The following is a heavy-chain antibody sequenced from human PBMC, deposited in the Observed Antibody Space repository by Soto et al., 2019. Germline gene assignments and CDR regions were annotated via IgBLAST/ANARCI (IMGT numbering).Heavy chain of an antibody. J-gene: IGHJ3*02. V-gene: IGHV3-33*01. D-gene: IGHD5-18*01. CDR1: GFTFSSYG. CDR2: IWYDGSNK. Sequence: GGSLRLSCAASGFTFSSYGMHWVRQAPGKGLEWVAVIWYDGSNKYYADSVKGRFTISRDNSKNTLYLQMNSLRAEDTAVYYCARDRDSYGYSAFDIWGQGTMVTVSS. CDR3: ARDRDSYGYSAFDI.